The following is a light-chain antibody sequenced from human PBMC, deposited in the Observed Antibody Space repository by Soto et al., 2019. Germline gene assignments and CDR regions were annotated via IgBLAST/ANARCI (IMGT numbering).Light chain of an antibody. Sequence: QAVVTQESSLTVSPGGTVTLTCDSSIDTVTTSHWPYWFQQKPGQAPKTLIYDTTNRHSWTPARFSGSILGCKAALILSGAQPEDEAEYCCLLSYNGAPSVFGGGTQLTVL. J-gene: IGLJ7*01. CDR3: LLSYNGAPSV. V-gene: IGLV7-46*01. CDR2: DTT. CDR1: IDTVTTSHW.